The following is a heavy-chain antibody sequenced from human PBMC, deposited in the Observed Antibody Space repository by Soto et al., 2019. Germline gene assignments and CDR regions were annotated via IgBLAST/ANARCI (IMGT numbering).Heavy chain of an antibody. CDR1: GASIGIDEYH. Sequence: XGTLGLTFTVSGASIGIDEYHWGWIRQPPGKGLEWIGSVKSSGTYYNPSLRSRITVSVDTSNNQFSLNLRSVTAADTATYYCVRLGDSWGQGALVTVSS. V-gene: IGHV4-39*01. CDR3: VRLGDS. D-gene: IGHD3-10*01. CDR2: VKSSGT. J-gene: IGHJ4*02.